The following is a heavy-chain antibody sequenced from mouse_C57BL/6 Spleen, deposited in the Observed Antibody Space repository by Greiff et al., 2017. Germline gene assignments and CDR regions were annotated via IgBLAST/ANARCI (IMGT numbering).Heavy chain of an antibody. J-gene: IGHJ2*01. Sequence: VQLQQPGAELVKPGASVKMSCKASGYTFTSYWITWVKQRPGQGLEWIGDISHGSGSANYNEKFKSKATLTVDTSSSTAYMQLSSLTSEDSAVYHCARKELGTFEYWGQGTTLRVST. CDR1: GYTFTSYW. V-gene: IGHV1-55*01. CDR2: ISHGSGSA. CDR3: ARKELGTFEY. D-gene: IGHD4-1*01.